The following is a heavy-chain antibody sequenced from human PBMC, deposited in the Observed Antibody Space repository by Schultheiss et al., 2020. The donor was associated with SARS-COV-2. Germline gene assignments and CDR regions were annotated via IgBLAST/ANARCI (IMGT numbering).Heavy chain of an antibody. CDR3: ARDREYYYGSGAGDYFDY. V-gene: IGHV3-11*04. CDR1: GGSISSGGYY. D-gene: IGHD3-10*01. Sequence: LSLTCTVSGGSISSGGYYWSWIRQHPGKGLEWVSAISGSGGSTYYADSVKGRFTISRDNAKNSLYLQMNSLRDEDTAVYYCARDREYYYGSGAGDYFDYWGQGTLVTVSS. CDR2: ISGSGGST. J-gene: IGHJ4*02.